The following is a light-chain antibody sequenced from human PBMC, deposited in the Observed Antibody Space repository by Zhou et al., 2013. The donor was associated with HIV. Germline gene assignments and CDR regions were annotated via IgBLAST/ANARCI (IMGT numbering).Light chain of an antibody. Sequence: SYVLTQTPSVSVAPRQTARITCGGNNIGSKSVHWFQQKPGQAPVLVVYDDSDRPSGIPERFSGSNSGNTATLTISRVEAGDEADYFCQVWDSSSDHVVFGGGTKLTVL. V-gene: IGLV3-21*02. CDR2: DDS. J-gene: IGLJ2*01. CDR3: QVWDSSSDHVV. CDR1: NIGSKS.